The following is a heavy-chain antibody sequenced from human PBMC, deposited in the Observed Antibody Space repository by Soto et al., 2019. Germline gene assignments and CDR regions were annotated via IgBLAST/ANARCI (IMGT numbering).Heavy chain of an antibody. J-gene: IGHJ6*03. CDR2: IYYSGST. CDR3: ARESEQNLDYYYYMDV. V-gene: IGHV4-31*03. Sequence: PSETLSLTCTVSGGSISSGGYYWSWIRQHPGKGLEWIGYIYYSGSTYYNPSLKSRVTISVDTSKNQFSLKLSSVTAADTAVYYCARESEQNLDYYYYMDVWGKGTTVT. D-gene: IGHD3-3*01. CDR1: GGSISSGGYY.